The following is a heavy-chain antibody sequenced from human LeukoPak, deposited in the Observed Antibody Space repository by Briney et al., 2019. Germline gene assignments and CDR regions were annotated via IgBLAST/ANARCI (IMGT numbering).Heavy chain of an antibody. D-gene: IGHD3-10*01. V-gene: IGHV4-39*07. CDR1: GGSIRTRNYY. Sequence: LETLSLTCTVSGGSIRTRNYYWVWIRQPPGQGLDWFGSIDYSGKTYYNPSHESRINISLDTSTNQFSLNLNSVTAADTAVYYCARDGSLVLYYYGSASYHWFDPWGQGTLVSVSS. J-gene: IGHJ5*02. CDR2: IDYSGKT. CDR3: ARDGSLVLYYYGSASYHWFDP.